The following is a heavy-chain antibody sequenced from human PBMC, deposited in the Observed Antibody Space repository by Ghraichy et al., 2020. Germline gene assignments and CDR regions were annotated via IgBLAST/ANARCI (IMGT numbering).Heavy chain of an antibody. CDR1: GGSISSYY. J-gene: IGHJ6*02. Sequence: SETLSLTCTVSGGSISSYYWNWIRQPPGKGLEWIGVIYYSGSTNYNSSLKSRVTISVDPSKNQFSLKLSSVPAADTAVYYCARDVVPSATKYGLDVWGQGTTVTVSS. V-gene: IGHV4-59*01. CDR2: IYYSGST. CDR3: ARDVVPSATKYGLDV. D-gene: IGHD2-2*01.